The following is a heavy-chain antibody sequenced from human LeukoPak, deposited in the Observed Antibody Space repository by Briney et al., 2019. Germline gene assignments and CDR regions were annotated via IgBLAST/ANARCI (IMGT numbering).Heavy chain of an antibody. J-gene: IGHJ6*02. CDR2: ISWNSGSI. CDR3: AKDNYYDRTYGMDV. D-gene: IGHD3-22*01. V-gene: IGHV3-9*01. CDR1: GFTFDDYA. Sequence: GGSLRLSCAASGFTFDDYAMHWVRHVPGKGLEWVSGISWNSGSIGYGDSVKGRFTISRDNAKNSLYLQMNSLRAEDTALYYCAKDNYYDRTYGMDVWGQGTAVTVSS.